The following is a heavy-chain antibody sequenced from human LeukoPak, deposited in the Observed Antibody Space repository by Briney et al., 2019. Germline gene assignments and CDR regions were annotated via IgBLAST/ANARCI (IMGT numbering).Heavy chain of an antibody. CDR3: ARRVASSGTPLGY. D-gene: IGHD3-22*01. CDR1: GYTFTSYD. J-gene: IGHJ4*02. CDR2: MNPNSGKT. Sequence: ASVKVSCKASGYTFTSYDINWVRQATGQALEWREWMNPNSGKTGYAQKFQGRVTMTRNTSINTAYMEVSSLRSEDTAVYYCARRVASSGTPLGYWGQGTLVTVSS. V-gene: IGHV1-8*01.